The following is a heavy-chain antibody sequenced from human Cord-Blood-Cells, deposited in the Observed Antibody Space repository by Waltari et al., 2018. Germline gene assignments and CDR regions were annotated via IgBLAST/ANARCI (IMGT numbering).Heavy chain of an antibody. CDR3: ARERGWELLLDY. Sequence: QVQLVESGGGLVKPGGSLRLSCAAPGFPSSDYYLSWSRQAPGKGLEWVSYIRRRGSTIYYADSVKGRLTISRDNAKNSLYLQMNSLRAEDTAVYYCARERGWELLLDYWGQGTLVTVSS. D-gene: IGHD2-15*01. CDR2: IRRRGSTI. V-gene: IGHV3-11*01. CDR1: GFPSSDYY. J-gene: IGHJ4*02.